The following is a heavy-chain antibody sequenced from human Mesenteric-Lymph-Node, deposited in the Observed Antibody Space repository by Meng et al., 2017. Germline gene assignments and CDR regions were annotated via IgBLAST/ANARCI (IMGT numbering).Heavy chain of an antibody. CDR1: VFTFSGSA. D-gene: IGHD6-19*01. Sequence: GVSLKISCSASVFTFSGSAMHWVRQASGKGLEWVGRIRSKANSYATAYAASVKGRFTISRDDSKNTAYLQINSLKTEDTAVYYCTSRVIAVAGTWEFDYWGQGTLVTVSS. CDR2: IRSKANSYAT. CDR3: TSRVIAVAGTWEFDY. J-gene: IGHJ4*02. V-gene: IGHV3-73*01.